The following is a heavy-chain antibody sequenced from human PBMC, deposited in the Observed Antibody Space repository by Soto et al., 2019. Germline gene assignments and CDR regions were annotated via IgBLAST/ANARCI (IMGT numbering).Heavy chain of an antibody. Sequence: PAESLKISCKGSGYSFTSYWISWVRQMPGKGLEWMGRIDPSDSYTNYSPSFQGHVTISADKSISTAYLQWSSLKASDAAMYYCARHRIFSGNYYYGMDVWGQGTTVTVSS. V-gene: IGHV5-10-1*01. J-gene: IGHJ6*02. CDR2: IDPSDSYT. CDR3: ARHRIFSGNYYYGMDV. D-gene: IGHD3-3*01. CDR1: GYSFTSYW.